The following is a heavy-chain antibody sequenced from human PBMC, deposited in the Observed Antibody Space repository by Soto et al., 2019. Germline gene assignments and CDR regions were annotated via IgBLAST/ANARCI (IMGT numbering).Heavy chain of an antibody. CDR1: GGTFSSYA. J-gene: IGHJ4*02. V-gene: IGHV1-69*13. CDR2: IIPIFGTA. D-gene: IGHD3-9*01. CDR3: ARGNVLRYFDWLLFFDY. Sequence: SVKVSCKASGGTFSSYAISWVRQAPGQGLEWMGGIIPIFGTANYAQKFQGRVTITADESTSTAYMELSSLRSEDTAVYYCARGNVLRYFDWLLFFDYWGQGTLVTVSS.